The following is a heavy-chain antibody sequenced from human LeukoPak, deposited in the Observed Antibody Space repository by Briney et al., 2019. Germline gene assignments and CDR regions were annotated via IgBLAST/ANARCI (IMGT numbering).Heavy chain of an antibody. CDR1: GDSVSSNSAA. Sequence: SQTLSLTCAISGDSVSSNSAAWNWIRQSPSRGLEWLGRTYYRSKLYNDYAVSVKSRITINPDTSKNQFSLKLSSVTAADTAVYYCARGMGYCSGGSCYRTYYFDYWGQGTLVTVSS. CDR3: ARGMGYCSGGSCYRTYYFDY. D-gene: IGHD2-15*01. V-gene: IGHV6-1*01. J-gene: IGHJ4*02. CDR2: TYYRSKLYN.